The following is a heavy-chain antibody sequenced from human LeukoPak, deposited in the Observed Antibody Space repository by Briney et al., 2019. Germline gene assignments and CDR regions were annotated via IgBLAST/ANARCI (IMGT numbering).Heavy chain of an antibody. J-gene: IGHJ5*02. CDR1: GGSISSSNW. CDR2: IYHSGST. Sequence: SETLSLTCAVSGGSISSSNWWSWVRQPPGKGLEWIGEIYHSGSTNYNPSLKSRVTISVDKSKNQFSLKLSSVTAADTAVYYCARETYYYDSSGANWFDPWGQGTLVTVSS. V-gene: IGHV4-4*02. D-gene: IGHD3-22*01. CDR3: ARETYYYDSSGANWFDP.